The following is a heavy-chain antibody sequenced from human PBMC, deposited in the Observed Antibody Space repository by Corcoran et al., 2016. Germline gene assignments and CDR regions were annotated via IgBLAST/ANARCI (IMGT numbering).Heavy chain of an antibody. CDR2: IKIDGI. J-gene: IGHJ4*02. CDR3: ARAVYGSASPLDY. V-gene: IGHV3-74*01. Sequence: EVYLVESGGGLVQPGGSLRLSCAASGFTFSSYWMHWVRQAPGKGLVWVSSIKIDGIDYADSVRGRFTISRDNAKNTLYLQMNSLRAEDTALYYCARAVYGSASPLDYWGQGTLVTVSS. D-gene: IGHD3-10*01. CDR1: GFTFSSYW.